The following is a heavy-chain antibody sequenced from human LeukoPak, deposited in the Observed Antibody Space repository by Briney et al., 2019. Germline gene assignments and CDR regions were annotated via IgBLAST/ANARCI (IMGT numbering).Heavy chain of an antibody. CDR2: TRYDGSNK. CDR1: GFTFSSYG. V-gene: IGHV3-30*02. CDR3: AKDRGPRVGIQLRYYFDN. D-gene: IGHD5-18*01. Sequence: GGSLRLSCAASGFTFSSYGMHWVRQAPGKGLEWVAFTRYDGSNKYYADSVKGRFTISRDNSKNTLYLQMNSLRAEDTAVYYCAKDRGPRVGIQLRYYFDNWGQGTLVTVSS. J-gene: IGHJ4*02.